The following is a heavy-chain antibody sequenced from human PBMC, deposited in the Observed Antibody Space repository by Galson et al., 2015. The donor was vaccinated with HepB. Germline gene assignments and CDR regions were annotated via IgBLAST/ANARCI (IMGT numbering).Heavy chain of an antibody. Sequence: SVKVSCKASGYTFTGYYMHWVRQAPGQGLEWMGRINPNSGGTNYAQKFQGRVTMTRDTSVSTAYMELSRLRSDDTAVYYCARDFPRRGYSYASEDYWGQGTLVTVSS. D-gene: IGHD5-18*01. V-gene: IGHV1-2*06. J-gene: IGHJ4*02. CDR2: INPNSGGT. CDR3: ARDFPRRGYSYASEDY. CDR1: GYTFTGYY.